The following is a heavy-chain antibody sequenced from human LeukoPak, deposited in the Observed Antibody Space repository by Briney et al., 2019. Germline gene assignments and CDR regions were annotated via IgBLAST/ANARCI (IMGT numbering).Heavy chain of an antibody. CDR2: IYYSGST. CDR1: GGSFSGYY. Sequence: SETLSLTCAVCGGSFSGYYWSWIRQPPGKGLEWIGYIYYSGSTNYNPSLKSRVTISVDTSKNQFSLKLSSVTAADTAVYYCAREGGLNYYDSSGSTDLYFDYWGQGTLVTVSS. J-gene: IGHJ4*02. V-gene: IGHV4-59*12. CDR3: AREGGLNYYDSSGSTDLYFDY. D-gene: IGHD3-22*01.